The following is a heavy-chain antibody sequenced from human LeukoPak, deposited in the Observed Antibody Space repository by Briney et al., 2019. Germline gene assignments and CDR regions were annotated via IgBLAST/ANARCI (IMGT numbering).Heavy chain of an antibody. Sequence: SETLSLTCAVYGGSFSGYYWSWIRQPPRKGLECIGEINHRGSTNYNPPLKSRVTISVDTSKNQFSLKLSAVTAADTAVYYCARGGRHTGSFGYWGQGTLVTVSS. CDR3: ARGGRHTGSFGY. CDR2: INHRGST. D-gene: IGHD3-10*01. V-gene: IGHV4-34*01. CDR1: GGSFSGYY. J-gene: IGHJ4*02.